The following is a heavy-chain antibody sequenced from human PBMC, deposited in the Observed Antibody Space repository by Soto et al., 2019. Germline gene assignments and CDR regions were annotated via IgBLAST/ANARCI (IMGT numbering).Heavy chain of an antibody. D-gene: IGHD6-6*01. V-gene: IGHV4-30-4*08. Sequence: QVQLQESGPGLVKPSQTLSLTCSVSGGSINNADYYWLWIRQPPGKGLEWIGYIYYSGTTSYNPALKRRLSMSLGTSKNQFSRRLSSVTAADTAVYYCARGGSSLSSSPKSGLDVWGQGNRVIVSS. CDR3: ARGGSSLSSSPKSGLDV. CDR2: IYYSGTT. J-gene: IGHJ6*01. CDR1: GGSINNADYY.